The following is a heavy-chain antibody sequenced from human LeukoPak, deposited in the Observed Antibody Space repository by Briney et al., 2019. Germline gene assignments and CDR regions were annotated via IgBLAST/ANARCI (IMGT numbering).Heavy chain of an antibody. CDR1: GFTFSSYG. J-gene: IGHJ4*02. Sequence: GGSLRLSCAASGFTFSSYGMNWVRRAPGKGVEWVSTISGSGGSTYYADSVKGRFTISRDNAKNSLYLQMNSLRAEDTAVYYCARENGDYYGSGSYLDYFDYWGQGTLVTVSS. CDR2: ISGSGGST. D-gene: IGHD3-10*01. CDR3: ARENGDYYGSGSYLDYFDY. V-gene: IGHV3-23*01.